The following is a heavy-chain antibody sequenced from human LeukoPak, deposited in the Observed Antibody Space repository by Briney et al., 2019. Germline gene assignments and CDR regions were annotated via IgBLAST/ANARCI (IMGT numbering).Heavy chain of an antibody. D-gene: IGHD3-3*01. CDR3: ARAPYFDFWTGYYFDY. Sequence: SETLSLTCIVSGGSISGYFWTWIRQPPGRGLEWIAYISHSGSARYNPSLNSRVTVSVHTSNNQFSLNLNSVTAADTAVYYCARAPYFDFWTGYYFDYWSQGTLVTVSS. V-gene: IGHV4-59*01. CDR1: GGSISGYF. J-gene: IGHJ4*02. CDR2: ISHSGSA.